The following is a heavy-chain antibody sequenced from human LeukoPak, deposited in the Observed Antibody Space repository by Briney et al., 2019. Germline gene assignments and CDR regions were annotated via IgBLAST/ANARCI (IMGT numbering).Heavy chain of an antibody. CDR2: ISATGGST. CDR1: GFRFSTYA. Sequence: GGSLTLSCAAAGFRFSTYAMRWVRQAPGKGLEWVSAISATGGSTYYADSVKGRFTISRDNSKNTLYLQINTLRAEDTAVYYCANRPLDYWGQGTLVTVSS. V-gene: IGHV3-23*01. J-gene: IGHJ4*02. CDR3: ANRPLDY.